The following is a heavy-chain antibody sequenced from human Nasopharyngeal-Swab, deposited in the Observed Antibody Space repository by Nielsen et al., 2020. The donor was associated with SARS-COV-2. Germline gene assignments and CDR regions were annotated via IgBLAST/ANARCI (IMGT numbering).Heavy chain of an antibody. CDR1: GCTISKFW. V-gene: IGHV3-7*03. J-gene: IGHJ5*01. CDR2: IKQDGSEQ. Sequence: GGSLRLSCAASGCTISKFWMTWVRQAPGKGLEWVANIKQDGSEQEYVDSVKGRFTISRDNAKNSLFLQMNSLRGDDTAIYYCARGGSWFDSWGPGTLVTVSS. CDR3: ARGGSWFDS. D-gene: IGHD1-26*01.